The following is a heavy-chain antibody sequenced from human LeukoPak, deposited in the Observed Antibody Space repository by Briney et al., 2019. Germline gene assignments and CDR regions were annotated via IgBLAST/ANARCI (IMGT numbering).Heavy chain of an antibody. CDR3: AGGGYSGSEFYYYYDMVV. D-gene: IGHD5-12*01. V-gene: IGHV1-69*06. CDR2: IIAIFGTA. J-gene: IGHJ6*03. Sequence: SVKVSCKASGGTFSSYAISWVRQAPGEGREWMGGIIAIFGTANYAQKFQGRVTISPEKSTSTAYMELSSLRSEDTAVYYCAGGGYSGSEFYYYYDMVVWGRGTTVTVSS. CDR1: GGTFSSYA.